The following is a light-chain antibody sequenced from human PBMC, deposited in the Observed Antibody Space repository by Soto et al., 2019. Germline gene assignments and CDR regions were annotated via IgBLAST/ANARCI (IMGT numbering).Light chain of an antibody. CDR1: QSISSY. CDR3: QHYDHLPLT. V-gene: IGKV1-33*01. CDR2: DAS. J-gene: IGKJ4*01. Sequence: DIQMTQSPSSLSASVGDRVTITCRASQSISSYLNWYQQKPMKAPKLFIYDASTLETGVPSRFSGSGSGTHFTLTISSLQPDDIAVYYCQHYDHLPLTFGGGTKVDIK.